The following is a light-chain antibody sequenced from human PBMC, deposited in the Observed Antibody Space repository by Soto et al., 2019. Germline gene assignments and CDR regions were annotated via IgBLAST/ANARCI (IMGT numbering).Light chain of an antibody. CDR3: SSYTSSSTPYV. CDR2: EVS. Sequence: QSALTQPASVSGSPGQSITISCTGTSSDVGGYNYVSWYQQHPGTAPKLMIYEVSNRPSGVSNRFSGAKSVNTAALTISELQAEDEAEYYCSSYTSSSTPYVFGTGTKLTVL. V-gene: IGLV2-14*01. J-gene: IGLJ1*01. CDR1: SSDVGGYNY.